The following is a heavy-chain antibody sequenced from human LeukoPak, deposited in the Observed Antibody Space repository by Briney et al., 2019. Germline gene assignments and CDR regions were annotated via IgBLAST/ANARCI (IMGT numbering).Heavy chain of an antibody. CDR3: ARDSPYSRGGGYFQH. CDR2: ISSSSSYI. Sequence: PGGSLRLSCAASGFTFSSYSMNWVRQAPGKGLEWVSSISSSSSYIYYADSVKGRFTISRDNAKNSLYLQMNSLRAEDTAVYYCARDSPYSRGGGYFQHWGQGTLVTVSS. D-gene: IGHD2-21*01. J-gene: IGHJ1*01. CDR1: GFTFSSYS. V-gene: IGHV3-21*01.